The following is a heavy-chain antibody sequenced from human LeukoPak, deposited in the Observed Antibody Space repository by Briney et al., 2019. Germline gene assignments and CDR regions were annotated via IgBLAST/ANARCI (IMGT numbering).Heavy chain of an antibody. CDR2: IFYTGST. D-gene: IGHD3-22*01. Sequence: SETLSLTCAVSGASISSFYWSWIRQPPGKGLEWIGYIFYTGSTHYNPSLRSRVTISVDTSKNQFSLKLTSVTAADTAVYYCARDRSPAPYNYDITGYDAFDIWGQGTMVTVSS. J-gene: IGHJ3*02. CDR1: GASISSFY. V-gene: IGHV4-59*01. CDR3: ARDRSPAPYNYDITGYDAFDI.